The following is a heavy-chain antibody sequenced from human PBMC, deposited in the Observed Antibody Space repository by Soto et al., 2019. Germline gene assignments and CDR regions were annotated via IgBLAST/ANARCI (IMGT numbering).Heavy chain of an antibody. CDR2: ISSSSSYT. CDR1: GFTFSDYY. V-gene: IGHV3-11*06. D-gene: IGHD3-22*01. J-gene: IGHJ4*02. CDR3: ARDYYKYYDSSGYYRSPAY. Sequence: GGSLRLSCAASGFTFSDYYMSWIRQAPGKGLEWVSYISSSSSYTNYADSVKGRFTISRDNSRNTLFLQMNSLRAEDTAVYYCARDYYKYYDSSGYYRSPAYWGQGTLVTVSS.